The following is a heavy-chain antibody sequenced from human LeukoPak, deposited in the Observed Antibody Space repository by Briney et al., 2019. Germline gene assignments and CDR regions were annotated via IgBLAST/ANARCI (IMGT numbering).Heavy chain of an antibody. CDR2: IKGKPAGGTT. V-gene: IGHV3-15*01. D-gene: IGHD2-15*01. Sequence: GGSLRLSCAASGFTFSNAWMSWVRQAPGKGLEWVGRIKGKPAGGTTDHAAPVKGRFTISRDDSKNTLYLQMNSLKTEDTAVYYCTTHGSPSDFDYWGQGTLVTVSS. J-gene: IGHJ4*02. CDR1: GFTFSNAW. CDR3: TTHGSPSDFDY.